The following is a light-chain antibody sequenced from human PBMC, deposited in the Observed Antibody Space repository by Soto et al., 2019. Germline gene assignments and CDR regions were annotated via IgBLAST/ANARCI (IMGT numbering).Light chain of an antibody. CDR2: KVS. J-gene: IGKJ5*01. Sequence: DVVMTQSPLSLPVTLGQPASISCRSNQSLVHSDGIAYFSWFQQRPGRSPRRLIYKVSNRDSNVQARFSGSRSGTDFALKISRVDAEDVGFYYCIEGTHWWITVGQGTRLEIK. V-gene: IGKV2-30*02. CDR1: QSLVHSDGIAY. CDR3: IEGTHWWIT.